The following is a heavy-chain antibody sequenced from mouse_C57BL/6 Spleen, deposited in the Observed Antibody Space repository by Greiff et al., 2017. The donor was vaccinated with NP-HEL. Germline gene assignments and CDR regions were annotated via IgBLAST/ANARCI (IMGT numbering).Heavy chain of an antibody. CDR2: INPNNGGT. D-gene: IGHD2-10*02. CDR1: GYTFTDYY. V-gene: IGHV1-26*01. Sequence: EVQLQQSGPELVKPGASVKISCKASGYTFTDYYMNWVKQSHGKSLEWIGDINPNNGGTSYNQKFKGKATLTVDKSSSTAYMELRSLTSEDSAVDYCARYPYGNYDVWGTGTTVTDAS. CDR3: ARYPYGNYDV. J-gene: IGHJ1*03.